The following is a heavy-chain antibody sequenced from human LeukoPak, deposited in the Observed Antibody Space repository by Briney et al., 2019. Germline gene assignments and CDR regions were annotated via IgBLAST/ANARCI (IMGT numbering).Heavy chain of an antibody. D-gene: IGHD2-2*01. CDR3: TRESGYCSSTSCKFDY. CDR2: IRSKAYGGTT. V-gene: IGHV3-49*04. CDR1: GFTFGDYA. J-gene: IGHJ4*02. Sequence: GESLRLSCTASGFTFGDYAMSWVRQAPGKGLEWVGFIRSKAYGGTTEYAASVKGRFTISRDDSKSIAYLQMNSLKTEDTAVYYCTRESGYCSSTSCKFDYWGQGTLVTVSS.